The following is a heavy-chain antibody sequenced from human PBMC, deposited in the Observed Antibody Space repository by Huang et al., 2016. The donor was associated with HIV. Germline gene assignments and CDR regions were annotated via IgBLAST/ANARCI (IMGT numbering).Heavy chain of an antibody. Sequence: QVQLVQSGAEVKKPGASVKVSCKASGYTFTRYDINWVRQATGQGLEGMGGMNPNSGNTGYAQKFQGRVTITRNTSITTAYMELSSLRSEDTAVYYCARGLILGYCSGGSCPVRVHYYYMDVWGKGTTVTVSS. CDR2: MNPNSGNT. CDR3: ARGLILGYCSGGSCPVRVHYYYMDV. CDR1: GYTFTRYD. V-gene: IGHV1-8*03. D-gene: IGHD2-15*01. J-gene: IGHJ6*03.